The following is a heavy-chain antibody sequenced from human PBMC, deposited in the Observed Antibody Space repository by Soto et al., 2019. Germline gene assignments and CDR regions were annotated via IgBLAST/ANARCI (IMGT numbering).Heavy chain of an antibody. V-gene: IGHV4-59*08. CDR1: GASISGDH. J-gene: IGHJ4*02. D-gene: IGHD6-19*01. CDR2: IYYTGST. CDR3: ARGFTIGWYTYYFDL. Sequence: QVQLQESGPGLVKPSETLSLTCTVSGASISGDHWCWIRLPPRKGLEWIGYIYYTGSTNYNPTLKRRDPMTVDTTKNQISLKLNSVTAADTAVYYCARGFTIGWYTYYFDLWGQGPLVTVSS.